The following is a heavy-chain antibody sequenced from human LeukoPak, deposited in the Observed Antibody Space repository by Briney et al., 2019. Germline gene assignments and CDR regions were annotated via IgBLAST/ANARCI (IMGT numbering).Heavy chain of an antibody. D-gene: IGHD3-22*01. CDR3: ARVKDYYDSSGYPASYYYYMDV. J-gene: IGHJ6*03. CDR1: GGSISSGSYY. CDR2: IYTSGST. Sequence: SQTLSLTCTVSGGSISSGSYYWSWIRQPAGKGLEWIGRIYTSGSTNYNPSLKSRVTISVDTSKNQFSLKLSSVTAADTAVYYCARVKDYYDSSGYPASYYYYMDVWGKGTTVTISS. V-gene: IGHV4-61*02.